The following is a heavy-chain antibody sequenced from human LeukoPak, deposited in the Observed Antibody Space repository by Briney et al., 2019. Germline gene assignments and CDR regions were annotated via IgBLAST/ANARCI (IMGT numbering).Heavy chain of an antibody. D-gene: IGHD1-26*01. CDR1: GFAFSSYG. V-gene: IGHV3-30*18. Sequence: GGSLRLSCAASGFAFSSYGMHWVRQAPGKGLEWVAVISYDGSNKYYADSVKGRFTISRDNSKNTLYLQMNSLRAEDTAVYYCAKDGIDYWGQGTLVTVSS. CDR3: AKDGIDY. J-gene: IGHJ4*02. CDR2: ISYDGSNK.